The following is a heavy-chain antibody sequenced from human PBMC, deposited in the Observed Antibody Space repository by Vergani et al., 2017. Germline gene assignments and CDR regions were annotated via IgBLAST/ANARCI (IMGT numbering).Heavy chain of an antibody. Sequence: QVQLVQSGAEVKKPGSSVKVSCKASGGTFSSYTISWVRQAPGQGLEWMGRIIPILGIANYAQKFQGRVMITADKSTSTAYMELSSLRSEDTAVYYCARVSRGFGFDYWGQGTLVTVSS. J-gene: IGHJ4*02. CDR2: IIPILGIA. V-gene: IGHV1-69*02. D-gene: IGHD3-10*01. CDR3: ARVSRGFGFDY. CDR1: GGTFSSYT.